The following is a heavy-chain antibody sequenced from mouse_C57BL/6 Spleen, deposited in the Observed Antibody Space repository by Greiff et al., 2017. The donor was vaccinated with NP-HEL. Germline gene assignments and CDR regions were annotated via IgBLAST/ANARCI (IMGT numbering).Heavy chain of an antibody. CDR1: GYTFTSYW. CDR2: IYPGSGST. J-gene: IGHJ3*01. V-gene: IGHV1-55*01. CDR3: ARSGGFIKGTWFAY. Sequence: QVQLQQPGAELVKPGASVKMSCKASGYTFTSYWITWVKQRPGQGLEWIGDIYPGSGSTNYNEKFKSKATLTVDTSSSTAYMQLSSLTSEDSAVYYCARSGGFIKGTWFAYWGQGTLVTVSA. D-gene: IGHD1-1*01.